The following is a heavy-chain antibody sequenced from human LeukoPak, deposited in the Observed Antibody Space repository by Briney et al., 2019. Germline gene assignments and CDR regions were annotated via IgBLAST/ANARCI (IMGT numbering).Heavy chain of an antibody. V-gene: IGHV1-69*06. J-gene: IGHJ6*03. D-gene: IGHD6-19*01. CDR2: IIPIFGTA. Sequence: ASVTVSCKASGGTFSSYAISWVRQAPGQGLEWMGGIIPIFGTANYAQKFQGRVTITADKSTSTAYMELSSLRSEDTAVYYCARDGGSSGWSGIYYYYYYYMDVWGKGTTVTVSS. CDR3: ARDGGSSGWSGIYYYYYYYMDV. CDR1: GGTFSSYA.